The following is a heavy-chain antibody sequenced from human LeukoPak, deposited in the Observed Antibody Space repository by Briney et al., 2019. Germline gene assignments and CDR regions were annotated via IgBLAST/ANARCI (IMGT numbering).Heavy chain of an antibody. V-gene: IGHV3-7*01. Sequence: SGGSLRLSCVPSGFPSKVYWMTWVRHSPGERLGWVANIKTDGSETNYLDSVKSRFTISRDNARDSLFLEMNNLRVDDTAVYYCARDGGELWPLDEWGQGILVTVSS. J-gene: IGHJ4*02. CDR2: IKTDGSET. CDR1: GFPSKVYW. CDR3: ARDGGELWPLDE. D-gene: IGHD3-10*01.